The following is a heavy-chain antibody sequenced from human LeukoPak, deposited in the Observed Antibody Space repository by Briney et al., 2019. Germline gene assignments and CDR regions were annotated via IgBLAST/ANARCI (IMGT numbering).Heavy chain of an antibody. Sequence: ASVKVSCKASGGTFSSYTISWVRQAPGQGLEWMGRIIPVLGIANYAQKFQGRVTITADKSTSTTCMELSSLRSEDTAVYYCAGGGNCSSTSCYRYWGQGTLVTVSS. CDR3: AGGGNCSSTSCYRY. J-gene: IGHJ4*02. V-gene: IGHV1-69*02. CDR1: GGTFSSYT. CDR2: IIPVLGIA. D-gene: IGHD2-2*01.